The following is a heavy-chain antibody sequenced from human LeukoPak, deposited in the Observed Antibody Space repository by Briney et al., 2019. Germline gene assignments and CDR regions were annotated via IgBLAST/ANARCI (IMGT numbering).Heavy chain of an antibody. CDR2: IKEDGSKK. CDR1: GFSFSTYW. J-gene: IGHJ4*02. D-gene: IGHD1-14*01. CDR3: ARAITTSESV. V-gene: IGHV3-7*04. Sequence: GGSLRLSCAASGFSFSTYWMNWVRQAPGKGLEWVANIKEDGSKKYYVASVMGRFTISRDNAKNSLYLQMNSLRAEDTAVYYCARAITTSESVWGQGTLVTVSS.